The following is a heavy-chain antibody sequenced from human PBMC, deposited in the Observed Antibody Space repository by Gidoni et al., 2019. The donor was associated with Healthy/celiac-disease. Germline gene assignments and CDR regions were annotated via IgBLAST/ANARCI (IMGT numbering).Heavy chain of an antibody. CDR1: GGSLGVYY. V-gene: IGHV4-34*01. J-gene: IGHJ6*03. CDR2: INHSGST. CDR3: VRDLGDLAAAGSGYYYYMDV. D-gene: IGHD6-13*01. Sequence: VQLQQLGPGLLKPSATPSPPFAGYGGSLGVYYWGWLRQPPGKGLEWIGEINHSGSTNYNPSLKSRVTISVDTSKNQFSLKLGSVTAADTAVYYCVRDLGDLAAAGSGYYYYMDVWGKGTTVTVSS.